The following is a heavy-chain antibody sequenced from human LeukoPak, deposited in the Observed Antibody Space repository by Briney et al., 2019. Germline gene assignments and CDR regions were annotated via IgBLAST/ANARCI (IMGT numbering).Heavy chain of an antibody. V-gene: IGHV3-23*01. CDR2: ITTSGGST. J-gene: IGHJ4*02. CDR3: ARDIELSC. CDR1: GFTFSSYA. Sequence: PGGSLRLSCAASGFTFSSYAMSWVPQAPGEGLEWVSSITTSGGSTYYADSVKGRFTISRDNARNTLYLQMNSLRAEDTAVYYCARDIELSCWGQGTLVTVSS. D-gene: IGHD1-26*01.